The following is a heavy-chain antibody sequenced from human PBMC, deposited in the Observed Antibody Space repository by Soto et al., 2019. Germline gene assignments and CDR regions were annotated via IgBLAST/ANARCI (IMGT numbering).Heavy chain of an antibody. CDR1: GYTFTSYG. CDR2: ISAYNGNT. CDR3: ARDYDFTHLLLERRPGPGMDV. D-gene: IGHD3-3*01. V-gene: IGHV1-18*01. Sequence: QVQLVQSGAEVKKPGASVKVSCKASGYTFTSYGISWVRQAPGQGLEWMGWISAYNGNTNYAQKLQGRVTMTTDTSTSTAYMELRSLRSDDTAVYYCARDYDFTHLLLERRPGPGMDVWGQGTTVTVSS. J-gene: IGHJ6*02.